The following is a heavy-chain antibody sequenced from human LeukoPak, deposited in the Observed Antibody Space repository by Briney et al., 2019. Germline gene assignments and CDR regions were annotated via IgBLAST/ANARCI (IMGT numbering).Heavy chain of an antibody. CDR3: ARVPVHDTSGRYYPH. V-gene: IGHV1-3*04. D-gene: IGHD3-22*01. CDR2: INTGNGNT. CDR1: GYTFSNYG. J-gene: IGHJ1*01. Sequence: ASVKVSCKTSGYTFSNYGMHWVRQAPRQSLEWMGWINTGNGNTKSSQKFQDRVTLTRDTSASTAYMELNSLSSEDTAVYYCARVPVHDTSGRYYPHWGQGTLVTVSS.